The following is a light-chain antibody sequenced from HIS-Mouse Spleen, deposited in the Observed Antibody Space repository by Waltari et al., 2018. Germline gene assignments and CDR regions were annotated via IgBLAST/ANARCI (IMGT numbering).Light chain of an antibody. J-gene: IGLJ2*01. CDR2: EDS. CDR1: ALPKKY. Sequence: SYELTQPPSVSVSPGQTARITCSGDALPKKYAYWYQQKSGQAPVLVIYEDSKRPSGSPGRFSGSRSGTMATLTISGAQVEDEADYYCYSTDSSGNHRVFGGGTKLTVL. CDR3: YSTDSSGNHRV. V-gene: IGLV3-10*01.